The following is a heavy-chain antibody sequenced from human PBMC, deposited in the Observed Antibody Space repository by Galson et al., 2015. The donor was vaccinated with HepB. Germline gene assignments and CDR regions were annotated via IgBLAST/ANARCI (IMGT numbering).Heavy chain of an antibody. CDR1: GYTFDDYA. J-gene: IGHJ3*02. CDR2: ISWNSGSI. D-gene: IGHD2-2*02. Sequence: SLRLSCAASGYTFDDYAMHWVRHAPGKGLEWVSGISWNSGSIGYADSVKGRFTISRDNAKNSLYLQMNSLRAEDTALYYCAKDISPQYPNAFDIWGQGTMVTVSS. V-gene: IGHV3-9*01. CDR3: AKDISPQYPNAFDI.